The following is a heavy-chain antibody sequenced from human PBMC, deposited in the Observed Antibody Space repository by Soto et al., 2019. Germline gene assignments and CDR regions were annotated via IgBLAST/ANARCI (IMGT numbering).Heavy chain of an antibody. D-gene: IGHD1-26*01. J-gene: IGHJ4*02. CDR2: IYSNGDT. Sequence: QVQLQESGPGLVKPSETLSLTCTVSGDSFNTYYWSWVRQPAGKGREWIGRIYSNGDTDYTSTLKSRVTMSIATSKNQFSLKLSSVTAAVPAVYYCARDTRLEGATVGLYDFWGQGTLVTVSS. CDR3: ARDTRLEGATVGLYDF. CDR1: GDSFNTYY. V-gene: IGHV4-4*07.